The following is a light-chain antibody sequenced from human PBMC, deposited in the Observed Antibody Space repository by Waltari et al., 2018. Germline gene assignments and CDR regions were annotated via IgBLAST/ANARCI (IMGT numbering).Light chain of an antibody. J-gene: IGLJ2*01. V-gene: IGLV2-8*01. CDR3: SSYADNRRVA. Sequence: QSALTQPPSASGSPGQSVTISCPGPSIDVGGYDFFSWYQQHPGKAPQPMIYAVSERPSGVPDRFSGSKSGNTASLTVSGLQAEDEADYYCSSYADNRRVAFGGGTKLTVL. CDR2: AVS. CDR1: SIDVGGYDF.